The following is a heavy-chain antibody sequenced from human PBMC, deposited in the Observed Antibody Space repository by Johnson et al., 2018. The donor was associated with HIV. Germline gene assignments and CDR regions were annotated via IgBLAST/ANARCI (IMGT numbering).Heavy chain of an antibody. Sequence: VQLVESGGGLVQPGGSLRLSCAASGFTFSSYAMHWVRQAPGKGLEYVSAISSNGGSTYYANSVKGRFTISRDNSKNTLYLQMGSLRAEDMAVYYWAREGLIVGATLGAFDIWGQGTMVTVSS. J-gene: IGHJ3*02. CDR2: ISSNGGST. CDR1: GFTFSSYA. D-gene: IGHD1-26*01. CDR3: AREGLIVGATLGAFDI. V-gene: IGHV3-64*01.